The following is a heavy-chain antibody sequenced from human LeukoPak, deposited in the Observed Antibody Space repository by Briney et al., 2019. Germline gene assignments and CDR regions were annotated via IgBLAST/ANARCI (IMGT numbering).Heavy chain of an antibody. CDR3: ARDPASSGYHEQ. J-gene: IGHJ4*02. CDR2: IIPILGIA. Sequence: ASVKVSCKASGGTFSSYAISWVRQAPGQGLEWMGRIIPILGIANYAQKFQGRVTITADKSTSTAYMGLSSLRSEDTAVYYCARDPASSGYHEQWGQGTLVTVSS. CDR1: GGTFSSYA. D-gene: IGHD3-22*01. V-gene: IGHV1-69*04.